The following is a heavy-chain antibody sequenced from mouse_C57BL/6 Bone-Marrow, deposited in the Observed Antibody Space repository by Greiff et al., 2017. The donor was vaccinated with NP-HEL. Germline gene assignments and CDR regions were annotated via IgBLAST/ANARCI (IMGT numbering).Heavy chain of an antibody. CDR2: ISAGGGNT. D-gene: IGHD2-12*01. V-gene: IGHV5-9*01. J-gene: IGHJ2*01. CDR3: ARESKIDYNDDRGFDY. Sequence: EVQRLQSGGGLVKPGASLKLSCAASGYTFSSYTMSWVRQTPEQRLEWVATISAGGGNTYYPDSVKGRSTISRDNATNTLYLQLRSLRSEDSALYYSARESKIDYNDDRGFDYWGQDTTLTVSS. CDR1: GYTFSSYT.